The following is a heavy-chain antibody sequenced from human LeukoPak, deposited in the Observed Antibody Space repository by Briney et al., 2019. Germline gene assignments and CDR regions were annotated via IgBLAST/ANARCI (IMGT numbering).Heavy chain of an antibody. CDR2: ISSSGSTI. CDR3: ARAYISWYDY. V-gene: IGHV3-48*03. CDR1: GFTFSSYE. D-gene: IGHD6-13*01. J-gene: IGHJ4*02. Sequence: PGGSLRLSCAASGFTFSSYEMNWVRQAPGKGLEWVSYISSSGSTIYYADSVKGRFTLSRDNAKNSLYLQMNSLRAEDTAVYYCARAYISWYDYWGQGTLVTVSS.